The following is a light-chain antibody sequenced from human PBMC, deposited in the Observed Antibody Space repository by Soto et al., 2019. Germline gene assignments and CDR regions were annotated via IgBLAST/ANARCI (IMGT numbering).Light chain of an antibody. V-gene: IGKV1-12*01. Sequence: DIPMTQSPSSVSASVGDRVTITCRASQGISCWLAWYEQKPVKAPKLLIYDASRLQSGVPSRFSGSGSGTDFTLTLSSLQPEDCATYKCQQANRFLNTSGQGTKLEIK. CDR3: QQANRFLNT. J-gene: IGKJ2*01. CDR2: DAS. CDR1: QGISCW.